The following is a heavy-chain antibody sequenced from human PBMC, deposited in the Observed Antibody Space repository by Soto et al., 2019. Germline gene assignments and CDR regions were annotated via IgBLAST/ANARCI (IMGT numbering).Heavy chain of an antibody. CDR2: AYFSGGNT. V-gene: IGHV4-39*01. J-gene: IGHJ4*02. CDR1: GDSMRGYHFY. D-gene: IGHD6-25*01. Sequence: PSETLSLTCSVFGDSMRGYHFYWGWIRQAPGKGLEWIGSAYFSGGNTYYSPSLKSRVSISVDTSKNEFSLRLTSLTAADTAVYFCAYGSSSAWIDYWGQGTLVTVSS. CDR3: AYGSSSAWIDY.